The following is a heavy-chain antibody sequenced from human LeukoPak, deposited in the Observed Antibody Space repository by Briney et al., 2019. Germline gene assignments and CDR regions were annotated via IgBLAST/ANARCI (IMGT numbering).Heavy chain of an antibody. CDR1: GFTFSSYA. Sequence: GGALRLSCAASGFTFSSYAMSWVRQAPGKGLEWGSCISSSSSTIYYADSVKGRFTISRDNAKNSLYLQMNSLRAEDTAVYYCARALIRQGYYYYYMDVWGKGTTVTVSS. V-gene: IGHV3-48*01. CDR2: ISSSSSTI. CDR3: ARALIRQGYYYYYMDV. J-gene: IGHJ6*03.